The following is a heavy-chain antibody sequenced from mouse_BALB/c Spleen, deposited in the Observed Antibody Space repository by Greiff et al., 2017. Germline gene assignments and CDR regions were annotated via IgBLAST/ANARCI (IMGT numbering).Heavy chain of an antibody. J-gene: IGHJ2*01. CDR2: IYPGDGDT. V-gene: IGHV1-82*01. D-gene: IGHD1-1*01. CDR3: ASYYGSPYYFDY. Sequence: QVQLQQSGPELVKPGASVKISCKASGYAFSSSWMNWVKQRPGQGLEWIGRIYPGDGDTNYNGKFKGKATLTADKSSSTAYMQLSSLTSVDSAVYFCASYYGSPYYFDYWGQGTTLTVSS. CDR1: GYAFSSSW.